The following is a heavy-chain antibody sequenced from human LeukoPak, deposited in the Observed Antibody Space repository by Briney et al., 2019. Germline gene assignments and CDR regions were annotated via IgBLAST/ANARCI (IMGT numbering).Heavy chain of an antibody. Sequence: GGSLRLSCAASGFTFSSYGMSWVRQAPGKGREWVSAISVSGGSTYYADSVKGPFTISRDNSKNTLYLQMNSLRAEDTAVSYCAKASNYDSSGYYNPIPFAYWGQGTLVTVSS. CDR1: GFTFSSYG. V-gene: IGHV3-23*01. CDR2: ISVSGGST. J-gene: IGHJ4*02. D-gene: IGHD3-22*01. CDR3: AKASNYDSSGYYNPIPFAY.